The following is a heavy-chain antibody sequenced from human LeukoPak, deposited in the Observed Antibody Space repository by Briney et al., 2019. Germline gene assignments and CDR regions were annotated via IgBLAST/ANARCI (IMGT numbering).Heavy chain of an antibody. D-gene: IGHD2-2*01. Sequence: GGSLRLSCAASGFTFSNAWMSWVRQAPGKGLEWVGRIKSKTDGGTTDYAAPVKGRFTISRDDSKNTLYLQMNSLKTEDTAVYYCARAPTVSVGYCSRSSCQADYWGQGTLVTVSS. CDR3: ARAPTVSVGYCSRSSCQADY. CDR2: IKSKTDGGTT. J-gene: IGHJ4*02. CDR1: GFTFSNAW. V-gene: IGHV3-15*01.